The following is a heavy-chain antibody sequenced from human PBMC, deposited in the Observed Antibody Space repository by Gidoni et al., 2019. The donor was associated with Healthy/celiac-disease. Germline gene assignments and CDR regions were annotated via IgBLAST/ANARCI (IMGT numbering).Heavy chain of an antibody. CDR2: FNPSGGST. Sequence: QVQLVQSGAEVKQPGASVKVSCKASGSTFNSYYMHWVRQAPGQGLEVMGIFNPSGGSTSYAQKFQGRVTMTRDTSTGTVYMELSSLRSEDTAVYYCARDRSTVVTARAFDIWGQGTMVTVSS. CDR1: GSTFNSYY. D-gene: IGHD2-15*01. CDR3: ARDRSTVVTARAFDI. V-gene: IGHV1-46*02. J-gene: IGHJ3*02.